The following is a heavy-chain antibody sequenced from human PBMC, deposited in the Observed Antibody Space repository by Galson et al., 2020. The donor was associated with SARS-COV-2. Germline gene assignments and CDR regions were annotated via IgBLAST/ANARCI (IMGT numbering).Heavy chain of an antibody. V-gene: IGHV3-48*03. CDR1: GFTFSSYE. Sequence: GGSLRLSCAASGFTFSSYEMNWVRQAPGKGLEWVSYISSSGSTIYYADSVKGRFTISRDNAKNSLYLQMNSLRAEDTAVYYCARDQRYFDWSYYYYYGIDVWGQGTTVTVSS. D-gene: IGHD3-9*01. CDR2: ISSSGSTI. J-gene: IGHJ6*02. CDR3: ARDQRYFDWSYYYYYGIDV.